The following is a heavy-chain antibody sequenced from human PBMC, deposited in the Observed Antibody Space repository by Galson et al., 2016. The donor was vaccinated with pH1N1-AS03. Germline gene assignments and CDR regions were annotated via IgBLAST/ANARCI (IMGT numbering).Heavy chain of an antibody. V-gene: IGHV3-30*03. J-gene: IGHJ3*01. D-gene: IGHD3-22*01. CDR2: IPHNGDTK. Sequence: SLRLSCAASGFTFSRYGMHWVRQAPGKGLEWVALIPHNGDTKFYEDSVKGRFTISRDNSKNTLYLQMNSLRPDDTAVYYCARDRSYDHTGDAFDLWGQGTMVTASS. CDR3: ARDRSYDHTGDAFDL. CDR1: GFTFSRYG.